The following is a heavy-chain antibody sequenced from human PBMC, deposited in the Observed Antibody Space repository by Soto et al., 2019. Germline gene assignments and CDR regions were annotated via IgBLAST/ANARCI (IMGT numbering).Heavy chain of an antibody. D-gene: IGHD2-2*01. CDR2: IKPGGSEK. Sequence: PGGSLRLSCVSSGITFRTHWMTLVRQAPGKGLEWVANIKPGGSEKFYVDSVKGRFTISRDDTKSSLYLQMNNLRAEDTALYFCARDESAGSSTSNWGQGTLVTVSS. CDR3: ARDESAGSSTSN. J-gene: IGHJ4*02. V-gene: IGHV3-7*01. CDR1: GITFRTHW.